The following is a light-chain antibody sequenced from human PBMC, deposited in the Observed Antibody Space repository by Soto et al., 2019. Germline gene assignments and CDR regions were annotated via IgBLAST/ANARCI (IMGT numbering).Light chain of an antibody. Sequence: EIVMTQSPATLSLSPGERATLSCRASQSVTVNLAWYQQKPGQAPRLLIYRASTRATGIPARFSGGGSGTEFTLTISRLQSEDFAVYICQQYNDWPPRWTFGQGTKVEIK. V-gene: IGKV3-15*01. J-gene: IGKJ1*01. CDR1: QSVTVN. CDR3: QQYNDWPPRWT. CDR2: RAS.